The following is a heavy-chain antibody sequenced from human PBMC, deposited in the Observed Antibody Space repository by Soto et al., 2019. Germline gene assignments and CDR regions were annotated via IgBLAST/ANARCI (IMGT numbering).Heavy chain of an antibody. CDR3: ARLMTNYDILTGYINWFDP. CDR1: GGSISSSSYY. J-gene: IGHJ5*02. D-gene: IGHD3-9*01. CDR2: IYYSGST. V-gene: IGHV4-39*01. Sequence: QLQLQESGPGLVEPSETLSLTCTVSGGSISSSSYYWGWIRQPPGKGLEWIGSIYYSGSTYYNPSLKSRVTISVDTSKNQFSLKLSSVTAADTAVYYCARLMTNYDILTGYINWFDPWGQGTLVTVSS.